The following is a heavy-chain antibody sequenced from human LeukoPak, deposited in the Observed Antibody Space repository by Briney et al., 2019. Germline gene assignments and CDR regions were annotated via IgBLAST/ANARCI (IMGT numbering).Heavy chain of an antibody. J-gene: IGHJ4*02. CDR3: AGSYYAVGYFDY. Sequence: GGSLRLSCAASGFTFSSYAMSWVRQAPGKGVEGVSAISGSGGSTYYADFVKGRFTISRDNSKNTLYLQMNSLRAEDTAVYYCAGSYYAVGYFDYWGQGTLVTVSS. CDR1: GFTFSSYA. D-gene: IGHD1-26*01. V-gene: IGHV3-23*01. CDR2: ISGSGGST.